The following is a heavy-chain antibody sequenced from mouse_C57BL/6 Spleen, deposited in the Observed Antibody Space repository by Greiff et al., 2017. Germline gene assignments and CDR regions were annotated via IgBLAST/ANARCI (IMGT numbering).Heavy chain of an antibody. CDR3: ARSVFTTVVRGYASDY. J-gene: IGHJ4*01. CDR2: IDPEDGET. CDR1: GFNIKDSY. D-gene: IGHD1-1*01. V-gene: IGHV14-2*01. Sequence: VQLQQSGAELVKPGASVKLSCTASGFNIKDSYMHWVKQRTEQGLEWIGRIDPEDGETKYAPKFQGKATITADTSSNTAYLQLSSLTSEDTAVYYCARSVFTTVVRGYASDYWGQGTSVTVSS.